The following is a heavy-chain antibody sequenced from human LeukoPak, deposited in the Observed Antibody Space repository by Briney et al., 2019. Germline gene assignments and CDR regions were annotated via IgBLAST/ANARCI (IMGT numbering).Heavy chain of an antibody. CDR1: GFTFSSYS. CDR2: ISSSSSYI. D-gene: IGHD3-10*01. V-gene: IGHV3-21*01. J-gene: IGHJ6*02. Sequence: GGSLRLSCAASGFTFSSYSMNWVRQAPGKGLEWVSSISSSSSYIYYADSVKGRFTISRDNAKNSLYLQMNSLRAEDTAVYYCARDLWFGEFPNYYYYGMDVWGQGITVTASS. CDR3: ARDLWFGEFPNYYYYGMDV.